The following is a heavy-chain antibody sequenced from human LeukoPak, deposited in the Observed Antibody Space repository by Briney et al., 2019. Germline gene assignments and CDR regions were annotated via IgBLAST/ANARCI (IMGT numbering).Heavy chain of an antibody. V-gene: IGHV3-21*01. Sequence: GGSLRPSCAASGFTFSSYSMNWVRQAPGKGLEWVSSISSSSSYIYYADSVKGRFTISRDNAKNSLYLQMNSLRAEDTAVYYCARDDSNGVTTDRYYYYGMDVWGQGTTVTVSS. CDR3: ARDDSNGVTTDRYYYYGMDV. CDR2: ISSSSSYI. D-gene: IGHD2-21*02. J-gene: IGHJ6*02. CDR1: GFTFSSYS.